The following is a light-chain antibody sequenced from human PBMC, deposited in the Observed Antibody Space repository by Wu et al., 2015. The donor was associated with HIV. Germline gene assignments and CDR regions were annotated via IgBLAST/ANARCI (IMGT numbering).Light chain of an antibody. CDR2: AAS. V-gene: IGKV1-39*01. CDR1: QSISKY. CDR3: QQSYTAPSRT. Sequence: DIQMTQSPSSLSASVGDSITITCRTSQSISKYLNWYQQKPGKAPKLLIYAASTLQSGVPSRFSGSGSGTDFTLTISSLQPEDFATYYCQQSYTAPSRTFGQGTKVEIK. J-gene: IGKJ1*01.